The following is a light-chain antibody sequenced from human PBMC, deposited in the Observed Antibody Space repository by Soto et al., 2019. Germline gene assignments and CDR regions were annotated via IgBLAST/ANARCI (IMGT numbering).Light chain of an antibody. CDR2: ADN. Sequence: QSVLTQTPSVSGAPGQKITMSCTGSSSNIGAGYDVHWYQQLPGAAPRLLIYADNNRPSGVPDRFSASNSGTSASLAITGLQGEDEAVYYCQSYDTSLSRVIFGAGTKLTVL. J-gene: IGLJ2*01. CDR3: QSYDTSLSRVI. CDR1: SSNIGAGYD. V-gene: IGLV1-40*01.